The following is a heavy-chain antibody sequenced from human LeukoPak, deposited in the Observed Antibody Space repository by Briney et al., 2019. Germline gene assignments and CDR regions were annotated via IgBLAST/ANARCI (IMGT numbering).Heavy chain of an antibody. V-gene: IGHV3-7*01. Sequence: GSLRLSCAASGFIXSDYWMSWVRQAPGKGLEWVADIKEDGSEKYYVDSMKGRFTISRDNAKNSLYLQLNSLRADDTAVYYCARSWAHYDYWGQGTLVIVSS. J-gene: IGHJ4*02. CDR3: ARSWAHYDY. CDR2: IKEDGSEK. D-gene: IGHD3-16*01. CDR1: GFIXSDYW.